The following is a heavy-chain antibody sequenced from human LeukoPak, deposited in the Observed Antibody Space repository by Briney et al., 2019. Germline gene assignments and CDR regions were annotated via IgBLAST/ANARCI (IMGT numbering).Heavy chain of an antibody. V-gene: IGHV4-34*01. CDR3: ARVAGRDYYYMDV. CDR1: GGSFSGYY. J-gene: IGHJ6*03. D-gene: IGHD6-19*01. Sequence: LETLSLTCAVYGGSFSGYYWSWIRQPPGKGLEWIGEINHSGSTNYNPSLKSRVTISVDTSKNQFSLKLSSVTAADTAVYYCARVAGRDYYYMDVWGKGTTVTVSS. CDR2: INHSGST.